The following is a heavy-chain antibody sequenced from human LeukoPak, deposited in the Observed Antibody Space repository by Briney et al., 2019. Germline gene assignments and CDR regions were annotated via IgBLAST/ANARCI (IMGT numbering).Heavy chain of an antibody. CDR3: ARGAPKEIQLWIRLRGVAFDI. D-gene: IGHD5-18*01. J-gene: IGHJ3*02. V-gene: IGHV4-39*07. CDR1: GGSISSSSYY. CDR2: INHSGST. Sequence: PSETQSLTCTVSGGSISSSSYYWGWIRQPPGKGLEWIGEINHSGSTNYNPSLKSRVTISVDTSKNQFSLKLNSVTAADTAVYYCARGAPKEIQLWIRLRGVAFDIWGQGTMVTVSS.